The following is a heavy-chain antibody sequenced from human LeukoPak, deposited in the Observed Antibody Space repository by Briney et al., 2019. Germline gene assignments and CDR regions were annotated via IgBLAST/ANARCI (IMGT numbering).Heavy chain of an antibody. J-gene: IGHJ4*02. CDR2: ILDEGSRG. CDR3: ARDFKSGYVDS. V-gene: IGHV3-33*05. CDR1: GFIFSNYG. Sequence: PGGSLRLSCAASGFIFSNYGMHWVRQAPGKGLEWVAVILDEGSRGHFADSVKGRFTISRDDSRSTVLLQMNSLRAEDTAVYYCARDFKSGYVDSWGQGTLVPVSS. D-gene: IGHD3-3*01.